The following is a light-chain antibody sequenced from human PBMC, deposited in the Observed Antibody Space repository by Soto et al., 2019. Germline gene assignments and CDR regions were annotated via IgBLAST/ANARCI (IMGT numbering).Light chain of an antibody. CDR1: SSDVGGFNY. V-gene: IGLV2-14*01. J-gene: IGLJ2*01. CDR2: EVN. CDR3: SSSSSTNTLL. Sequence: QSALTQPASVSGSPGQSITISCTGTSSDVGGFNYVSWYQQHPGKAPKLMIYEVNNRPSGVSNRFSGSKSGNTASLTISGLQTEDEADYYCSSSSSTNTLLFGGATKLTVL.